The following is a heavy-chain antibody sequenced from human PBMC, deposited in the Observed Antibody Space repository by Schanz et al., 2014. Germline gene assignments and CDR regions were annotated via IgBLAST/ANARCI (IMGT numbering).Heavy chain of an antibody. CDR2: INTASGNT. D-gene: IGHD6-19*01. J-gene: IGHJ6*03. CDR3: ARLGTGMAVAGSVIDSYYYYMDV. Sequence: QVQLVQSGAEVKKPGASVKVSCKTSGYTFTDYPINWVRQAPGRRLEWMGWINTASGNTRYSEAFQGRVTMTRNTSISTAYMELSSLRSEDTAVYYCARLGTGMAVAGSVIDSYYYYMDVWGEGTTVTVSS. CDR1: GYTFTDYP. V-gene: IGHV1-3*03.